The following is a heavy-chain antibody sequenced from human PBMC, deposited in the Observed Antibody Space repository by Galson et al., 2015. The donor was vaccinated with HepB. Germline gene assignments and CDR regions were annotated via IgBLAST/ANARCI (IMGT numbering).Heavy chain of an antibody. J-gene: IGHJ3*01. Sequence: SLRLSCAASGFTFNTYAMHWVRQSPGKGLEWVAVISYDGSSEYYADSVKGRFTISRDNPRNTLYLQMNSLKADDTAVYYCARAGFSQQLRLWGGAFDFWGQGTMGTVSS. CDR2: ISYDGSSE. CDR3: ARAGFSQQLRLWGGAFDF. CDR1: GFTFNTYA. V-gene: IGHV3-30*04. D-gene: IGHD2-2*01.